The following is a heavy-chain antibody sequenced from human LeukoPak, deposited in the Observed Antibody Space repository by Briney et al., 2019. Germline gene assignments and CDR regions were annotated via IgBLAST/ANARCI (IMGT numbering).Heavy chain of an antibody. CDR1: GYSISSGYY. CDR2: IYHSGST. Sequence: SETLSLTCTVSGYSISSGYYWGWIRPPPGKGLEWIGSIYHSGSTYYNPSLKSRVTMSVDTSKNQFSMKLRSVTAADTAVYYCARDRGAKDYWGQGTLVTVSS. V-gene: IGHV4-38-2*02. CDR3: ARDRGAKDY. J-gene: IGHJ4*02. D-gene: IGHD1-26*01.